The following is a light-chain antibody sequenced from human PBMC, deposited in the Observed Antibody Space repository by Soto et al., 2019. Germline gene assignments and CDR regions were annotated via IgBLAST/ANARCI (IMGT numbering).Light chain of an antibody. CDR3: QQDNNWPPST. J-gene: IGKJ5*01. CDR2: GAS. V-gene: IGKV3-15*01. Sequence: EILLTQSPGTLSLSPGEGATLSCRASQSVSSNLAWYQQKPGQAPRLLIFGASTRATGIPARFSGSGSGTEFTLTISGLQSEDFAVYYCQQDNNWPPSTFGQGTRLEI. CDR1: QSVSSN.